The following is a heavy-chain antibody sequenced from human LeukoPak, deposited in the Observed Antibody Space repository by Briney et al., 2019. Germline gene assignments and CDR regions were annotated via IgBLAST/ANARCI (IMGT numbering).Heavy chain of an antibody. V-gene: IGHV3-23*01. CDR1: GFTFSSYA. Sequence: GGSLRLSCAASGFTFSSYAMSWVRQAPGKGLEWVSAISGSGGSTYYADSVKGRFTISRDNSKNTLYLQMNSLRAEDTAVYHCAKALRGGGNSYNWFDPWGQGTLVTVSS. D-gene: IGHD4-23*01. CDR3: AKALRGGGNSYNWFDP. CDR2: ISGSGGST. J-gene: IGHJ5*02.